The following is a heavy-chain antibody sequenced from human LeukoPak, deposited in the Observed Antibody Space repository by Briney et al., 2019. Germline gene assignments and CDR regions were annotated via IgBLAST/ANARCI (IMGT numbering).Heavy chain of an antibody. CDR1: GFAFSTYG. D-gene: IGHD3-10*02. Sequence: PGGSLRLSCAASGFAFSTYGMYWVRQAPGKGLEWVSYISSSGSTIYYADSVKGRFTISRDNAKNSLYLQMNGLRAEDTAVYYCAELGITMIGGVWGKGTTVTISS. CDR2: ISSSGSTI. CDR3: AELGITMIGGV. J-gene: IGHJ6*04. V-gene: IGHV3-48*03.